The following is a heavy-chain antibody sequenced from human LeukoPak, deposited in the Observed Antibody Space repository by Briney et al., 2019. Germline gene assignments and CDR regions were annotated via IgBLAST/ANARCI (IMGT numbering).Heavy chain of an antibody. CDR2: INHSGST. Sequence: PSETLSLTCAVYGGSFSGYYWSWIRQPPGKGLEWIGEINHSGSTNYNPSLKSRVTISVDTSKNQFSLKLSSVTAADTAVYYCARAYSSSWYGDFDYWGQGTLVTVSS. J-gene: IGHJ4*02. CDR3: ARAYSSSWYGDFDY. CDR1: GGSFSGYY. D-gene: IGHD6-13*01. V-gene: IGHV4-34*01.